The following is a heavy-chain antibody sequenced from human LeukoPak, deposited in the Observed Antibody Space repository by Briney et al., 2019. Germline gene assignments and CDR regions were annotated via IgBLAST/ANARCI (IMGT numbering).Heavy chain of an antibody. CDR2: ISTNSSYL. V-gene: IGHV3-21*01. D-gene: IGHD2-15*01. CDR1: GSNSSTHS. J-gene: IGHJ6*04. CDR3: ARGPAIVVVVHERYNYHYGMDV. Sequence: SLTPPSPAPGSNSSTHSMNWVRKAPGKRKKRVSSISTNSSYLHYANSVKGRFTISKDNAKNSLYLQLHSLRAADTAVYYCARGPAIVVVVHERYNYHYGMDVWDKGTTVTVSS.